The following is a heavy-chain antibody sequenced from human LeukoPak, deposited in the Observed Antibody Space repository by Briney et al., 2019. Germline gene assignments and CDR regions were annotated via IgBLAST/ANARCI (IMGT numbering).Heavy chain of an antibody. D-gene: IGHD3-10*01. V-gene: IGHV3-13*01. CDR1: GFSRSSNG. CDR2: ISHDGDT. CDR3: ARETPVARGAFYGMDV. Sequence: GGSLRRSCAAAGFSRSSNGMHWVRQVTGKGLEWVSSISHDGDTYYSASVKGRFTISRENAENSLYLQMDSLTAGDTAVYHCARETPVARGAFYGMDVWGQGTPVTVSS. J-gene: IGHJ6*02.